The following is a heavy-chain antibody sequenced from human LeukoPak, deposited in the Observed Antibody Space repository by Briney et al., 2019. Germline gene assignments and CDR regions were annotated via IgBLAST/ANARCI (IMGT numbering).Heavy chain of an antibody. Sequence: PGGSLRLSCAASGFSFSSYWMSWVRQAPGKGLEWVANIKQDGSEKYYVDSVKGRFTISRDNAKNSLYLQMNSLRAEDTALYYCAKSRSAYPRVDGFDMWGQGTMVTVSS. D-gene: IGHD3-3*01. CDR3: AKSRSAYPRVDGFDM. J-gene: IGHJ3*02. CDR2: IKQDGSEK. V-gene: IGHV3-7*03. CDR1: GFSFSSYW.